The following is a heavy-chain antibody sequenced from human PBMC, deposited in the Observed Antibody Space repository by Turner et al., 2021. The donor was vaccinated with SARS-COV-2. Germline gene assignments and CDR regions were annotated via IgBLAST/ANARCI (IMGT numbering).Heavy chain of an antibody. J-gene: IGHJ4*02. CDR2: SVYDGSNE. CDR1: GFTFSSFT. D-gene: IGHD1-1*01. CDR3: AKDVTRGVEGRQGVGAWDY. V-gene: IGHV3-30-3*01. Sequence: QVQLVESGGGVVQPGRSLRLSCVASGFTFSSFTMHWVRQGPGEGLGWVAASVYDGSNEFYADSVKGRFTISRDNSKNTLFLQMNSLKAEDSAVYYCAKDVTRGVEGRQGVGAWDYWGQGTLVTVSS.